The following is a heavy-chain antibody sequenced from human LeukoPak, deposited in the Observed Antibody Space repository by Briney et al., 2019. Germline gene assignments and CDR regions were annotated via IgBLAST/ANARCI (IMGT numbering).Heavy chain of an antibody. Sequence: GASVKVSFKASGYTFTSYGISWVRQAPGQGLEWMGWISAYNGNTNYAQKLQGRVTMTTDTSTSTAYMELRSLRSDDTAVYYCARENIVLMVYALDYWGQGTLVTVSS. CDR1: GYTFTSYG. D-gene: IGHD2-8*01. CDR2: ISAYNGNT. V-gene: IGHV1-18*01. CDR3: ARENIVLMVYALDY. J-gene: IGHJ4*02.